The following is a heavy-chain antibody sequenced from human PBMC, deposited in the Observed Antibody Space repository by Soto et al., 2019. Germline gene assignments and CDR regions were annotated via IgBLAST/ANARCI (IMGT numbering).Heavy chain of an antibody. D-gene: IGHD2-21*02. CDR2: IIPIFGTA. CDR3: ARGGDWGLYYFDY. CDR1: GGTFSRYA. J-gene: IGHJ4*02. V-gene: IGHV1-69*06. Sequence: ASVKVSCQASGGTFSRYAIICVRQAPGQGLEWMGGIIPIFGTANYAQKFQGRVTITADKSTSTAYMELSSLRSEDTAVYYCARGGDWGLYYFDYWGQGTLVTVSS.